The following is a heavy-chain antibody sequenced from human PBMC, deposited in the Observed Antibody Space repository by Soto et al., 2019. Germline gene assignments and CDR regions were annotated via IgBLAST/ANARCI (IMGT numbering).Heavy chain of an antibody. V-gene: IGHV4-30-4*01. J-gene: IGHJ4*02. CDR1: GGSISSGDYY. CDR2: IYYSGST. D-gene: IGHD5-12*01. CDR3: ARVLVTEGWLPLDY. Sequence: QVQLQESGPGLVKPSHTLSLTCTVSGGSISSGDYYWSWIRQPPGKGLEWIGYIYYSGSTYYNPSLTSRVTISVDTSKNQFSLKLSSVTAADTAVYYCARVLVTEGWLPLDYWGQGTLVTVSS.